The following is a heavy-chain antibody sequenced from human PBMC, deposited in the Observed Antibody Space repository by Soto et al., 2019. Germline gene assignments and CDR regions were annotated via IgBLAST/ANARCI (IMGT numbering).Heavy chain of an antibody. CDR1: GYTFTSYG. CDR3: ARGASLYDFWSGYYSDY. D-gene: IGHD3-3*01. Sequence: QVQLVQSGAEVKKPGASVKVSCKASGYTFTSYGISWVRQAPGQGLDWMGWISAYYGNTNYAHKLRGRVTMTTVTSTSTAYRELRSLRSDDTAVYYCARGASLYDFWSGYYSDYWGQGPLVTVSS. CDR2: ISAYYGNT. J-gene: IGHJ4*02. V-gene: IGHV1-18*01.